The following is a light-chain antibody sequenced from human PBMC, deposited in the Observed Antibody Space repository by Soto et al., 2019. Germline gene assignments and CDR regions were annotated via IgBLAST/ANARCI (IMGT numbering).Light chain of an antibody. CDR3: QAYDYSLTASV. CDR2: EVS. Sequence: QSALTQPASVSGSPGQSITISCTGTSSDVGGYNYVSWYQQHPGKAPKLIIYEVSNWPSGVSNRFSGSKSGNTASLTISGLQAEDEADYYCQAYDYSLTASVFGGGTKVTVL. J-gene: IGLJ3*02. V-gene: IGLV2-14*01. CDR1: SSDVGGYNY.